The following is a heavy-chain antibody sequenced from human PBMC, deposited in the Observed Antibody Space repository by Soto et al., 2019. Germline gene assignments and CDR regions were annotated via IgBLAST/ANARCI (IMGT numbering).Heavy chain of an antibody. CDR2: ISGSGGST. J-gene: IGHJ4*02. CDR1: GFTFSSYA. D-gene: IGHD2-15*01. CDR3: AKGENLLYCSGGSCYFFDY. Sequence: PGGSLRLSCAASGFTFSSYAMSWVRQAPGKGLEWVSAISGSGGSTYYADSVKGRFTISRDNSKNTLYLQMDSLRAEDTAVYYCAKGENLLYCSGGSCYFFDYWGQGTLVTVSS. V-gene: IGHV3-23*01.